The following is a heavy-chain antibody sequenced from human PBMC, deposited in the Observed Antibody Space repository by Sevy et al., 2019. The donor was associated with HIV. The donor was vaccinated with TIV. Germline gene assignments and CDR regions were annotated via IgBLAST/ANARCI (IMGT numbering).Heavy chain of an antibody. CDR2: ISSSSSTI. CDR3: AREGANWNDPNRYYYYYGMDV. J-gene: IGHJ6*02. D-gene: IGHD1-1*01. CDR1: GFTFSDYY. V-gene: IGHV3-11*01. Sequence: GGSLRLSCAASGFTFSDYYMSWIRQAPGKGLEWVSYISSSSSTIYYADSVKGRFTISRDNAKNSLYLQMNSLRAEDTAVYYCAREGANWNDPNRYYYYYGMDVWGQGTTVTVSS.